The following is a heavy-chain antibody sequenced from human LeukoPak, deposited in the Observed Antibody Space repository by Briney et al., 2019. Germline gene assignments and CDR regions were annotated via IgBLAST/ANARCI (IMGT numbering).Heavy chain of an antibody. CDR2: INAGNGNT. V-gene: IGHV1-3*01. CDR3: ARGESSSFGSDY. J-gene: IGHJ4*02. D-gene: IGHD6-13*01. Sequence: ASVKVSCKASGYTFTSYAMHWVRQAPGQRLEWMGWINAGNGNTKYSQKFQGRVTITRDTSASTAYMELSSLRSEDTAVYYCARGESSSFGSDYWGQGTLVTVSS. CDR1: GYTFTSYA.